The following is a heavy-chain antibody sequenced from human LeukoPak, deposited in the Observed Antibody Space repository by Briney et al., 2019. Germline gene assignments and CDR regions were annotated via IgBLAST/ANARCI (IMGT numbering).Heavy chain of an antibody. V-gene: IGHV3-48*03. Sequence: GGTLRLSCAASGFTFSSYEMNWVRQAPGKGLEWVSYISSSGSTIYYADSVKGRFTISRDNAKNSLYLQMNSLRAEDTAVYYCAELGITMIGGVWGKGTTVTISS. CDR1: GFTFSSYE. CDR2: ISSSGSTI. CDR3: AELGITMIGGV. J-gene: IGHJ6*04. D-gene: IGHD3-10*02.